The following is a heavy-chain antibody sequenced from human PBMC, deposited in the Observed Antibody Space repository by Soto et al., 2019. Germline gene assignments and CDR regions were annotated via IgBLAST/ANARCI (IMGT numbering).Heavy chain of an antibody. J-gene: IGHJ1*01. Sequence: SETLSLTCAVYGGSFSVYYWSWFWQPPGKGLERIGYFYYTGSINYNPSLKSLVTIRIDTSKNQFSMCLHSVTAAATAVLFCARGDTDLAVSDAAYWGQGTLVT. CDR2: FYYTGSI. CDR3: ARGDTDLAVSDAAY. V-gene: IGHV4-34*11. D-gene: IGHD2-15*01. CDR1: GGSFSVYY.